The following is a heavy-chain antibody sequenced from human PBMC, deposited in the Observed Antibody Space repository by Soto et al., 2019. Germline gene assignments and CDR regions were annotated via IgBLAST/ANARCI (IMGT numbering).Heavy chain of an antibody. CDR1: GGSISSGGYY. CDR2: IYYSGNT. V-gene: IGHV4-31*03. CDR3: ARSVFP. Sequence: QVQLQESGPGLVKPSQTLSLTCTVSGGSISSGGYYWTWIRQHPGKGLEWIGYIYYSGNTYYNPWPKTRVIVSGDTSKTQFSLKLSSVTAADTAVYYCARSVFPWGEGTLVTVST. J-gene: IGHJ5*02.